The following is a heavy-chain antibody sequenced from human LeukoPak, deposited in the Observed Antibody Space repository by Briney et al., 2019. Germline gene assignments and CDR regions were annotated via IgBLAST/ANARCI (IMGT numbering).Heavy chain of an antibody. CDR3: ARLLDNDISGDSDTFDV. J-gene: IGHJ3*01. CDR1: GGSLSVHY. CDR2: ASYTGRT. V-gene: IGHV4-59*11. D-gene: IGHD3-22*01. Sequence: PSETLSLTCTVSGGSLSVHYWSWIRQPPENRLEWIGYASYTGRTKYNPSLQSRVTISIETSKSQFSLKLTSVTSADTAVYSCARLLDNDISGDSDTFDVWGQGTTVIVSS.